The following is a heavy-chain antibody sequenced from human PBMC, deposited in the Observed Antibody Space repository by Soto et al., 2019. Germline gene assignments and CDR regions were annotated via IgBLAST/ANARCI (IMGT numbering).Heavy chain of an antibody. CDR3: ARATIVLVPAAMVSHWFDP. CDR2: IYYSGST. J-gene: IGHJ5*02. Sequence: PSQTLPLTCTVSGGSISSGDYYWSWIRQPPGKGLEWIGYIYYSGSTYYNPSLKSRVTISVDTSKNQFSLKLSSVTTADTAVYYCARATIVLVPAAMVSHWFDPWGQGTLVTVSS. V-gene: IGHV4-30-4*01. CDR1: GGSISSGDYY. D-gene: IGHD2-2*01.